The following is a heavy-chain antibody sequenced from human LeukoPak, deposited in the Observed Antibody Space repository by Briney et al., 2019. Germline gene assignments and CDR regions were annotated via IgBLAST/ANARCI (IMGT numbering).Heavy chain of an antibody. Sequence: GGSLRLSCAASGFTFSTYAMSWVRQAPGKGLEWVSAISGSRGITYYADSVKGRFTISRDNSKNTLHLQMNSLRAEDTAVYYCAGDYYDSSGYYHIDYWGQGTLVTVSS. CDR3: AGDYYDSSGYYHIDY. J-gene: IGHJ4*02. V-gene: IGHV3-23*01. CDR1: GFTFSTYA. D-gene: IGHD3-22*01. CDR2: ISGSRGIT.